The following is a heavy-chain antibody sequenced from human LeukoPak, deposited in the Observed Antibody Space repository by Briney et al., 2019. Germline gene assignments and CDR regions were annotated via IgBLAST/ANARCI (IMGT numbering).Heavy chain of an antibody. J-gene: IGHJ3*02. CDR2: IYTSGST. Sequence: PSETLSLTCTVSGGSISSGSYYWSWIRQPAGKGLEWIGRIYTSGSTNYNPSLKSRVTISVDTSKNQFSLKLSSVTAADTAVYYCASYPGSTDAFDIWGQGTMVTVSS. CDR3: ASYPGSTDAFDI. CDR1: GGSISSGSYY. D-gene: IGHD1-26*01. V-gene: IGHV4-61*02.